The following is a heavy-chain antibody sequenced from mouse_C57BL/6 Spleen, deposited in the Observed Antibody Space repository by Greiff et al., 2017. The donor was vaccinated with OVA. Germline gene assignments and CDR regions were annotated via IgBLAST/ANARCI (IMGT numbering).Heavy chain of an antibody. V-gene: IGHV1-64*01. J-gene: IGHJ4*01. D-gene: IGHD2-2*01. CDR2: IHPNRGST. CDR1: GYTFTSYW. CDR3: ARQDYGYEPFDAMDY. Sequence: QVHVKQPGAELVKPGASVKLSCKASGYTFTSYWMHWVKQRPGQGLEWIGMIHPNRGSTNSNEKFKSKATLTVDKSSSTAYMQLSSLTSEDSAVYYCARQDYGYEPFDAMDYWGQGTSVTVSS.